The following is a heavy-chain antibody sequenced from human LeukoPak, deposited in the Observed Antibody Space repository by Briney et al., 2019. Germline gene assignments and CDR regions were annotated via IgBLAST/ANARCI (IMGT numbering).Heavy chain of an antibody. CDR1: GFTFSSYG. V-gene: IGHV3-33*06. Sequence: GGSLRLSCAASGFTFSSYGMHWVRQAPGKGLEWVAVIWYDGSNKYYADSVKGRFTISRDNSKNTLYLQMNSLRAEDTAVYYCAKDAGEPYYDILTGYEVPDYWGQGTLVTVSS. CDR3: AKDAGEPYYDILTGYEVPDY. D-gene: IGHD3-9*01. CDR2: IWYDGSNK. J-gene: IGHJ4*02.